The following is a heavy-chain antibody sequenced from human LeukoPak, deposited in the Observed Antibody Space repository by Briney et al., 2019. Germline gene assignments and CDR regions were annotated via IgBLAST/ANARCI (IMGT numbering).Heavy chain of an antibody. V-gene: IGHV3-21*01. CDR2: ISSSTTYI. CDR3: ARGALVRGVIRYFDY. Sequence: TGGSLRLSCAASGFTFNTYSMNWVRQAPGRGLEWVSSISSSTTYIYYADSVKGRFTISRDNAKNSMYLQMNSLGAEDTAVYYCARGALVRGVIRYFDYWGQGSLVTVSS. J-gene: IGHJ4*02. CDR1: GFTFNTYS. D-gene: IGHD3-10*01.